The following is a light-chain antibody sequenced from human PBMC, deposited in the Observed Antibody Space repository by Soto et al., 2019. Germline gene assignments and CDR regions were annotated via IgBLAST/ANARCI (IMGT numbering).Light chain of an antibody. J-gene: IGKJ3*01. CDR3: QQFGSSPGFT. V-gene: IGKV3-20*01. Sequence: EIVLTQSPGTLSLSPGERATLSCRASQSINNRYLAWYQQKPGQAPRLLIYAASSSATVIPDRFSGSGSGTDFTLTISRLEPEDCAVYYFQQFGSSPGFTFGPGTKVDIK. CDR1: QSINNRY. CDR2: AAS.